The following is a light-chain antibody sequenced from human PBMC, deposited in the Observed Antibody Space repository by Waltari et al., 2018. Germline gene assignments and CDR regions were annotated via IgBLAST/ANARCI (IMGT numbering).Light chain of an antibody. CDR1: RSDVGNYNL. CDR3: CSYAGSSTWV. J-gene: IGLJ3*02. V-gene: IGLV2-23*02. Sequence: QSALPQPASVSGSPGPSITISCPGTRSDVGNYNLVSWYQQHPGKAPKLMIYDVSKRPSGVSYRFSGSKSGNTASLTISGLQAEDEADYYCCSYAGSSTWVFGGGTKLTVL. CDR2: DVS.